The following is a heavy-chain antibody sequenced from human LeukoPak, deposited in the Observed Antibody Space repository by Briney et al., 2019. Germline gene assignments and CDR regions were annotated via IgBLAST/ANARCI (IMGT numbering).Heavy chain of an antibody. Sequence: SETLSLTCAVSGYSISSGYYWGWIRQPAGKGLEWIGRIYTSGSTSYNPSLKSGVTISLDKTKNQVSLRLNSVTAADTAIYYCVRDLDYWGQGTLVTVSS. J-gene: IGHJ4*02. CDR1: GYSISSGYY. V-gene: IGHV4-4*07. CDR2: IYTSGST. CDR3: VRDLDY.